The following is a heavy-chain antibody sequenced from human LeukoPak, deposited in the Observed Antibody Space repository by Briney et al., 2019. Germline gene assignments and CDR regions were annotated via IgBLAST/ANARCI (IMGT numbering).Heavy chain of an antibody. CDR3: ARDGEWERPHYFDY. Sequence: SETLSLTCTVSLDSTTSNFWSWVRQPPGKGLEWIGEIHRSGSPNYNPSLQSRVTISIDRSRNQIALELSSVTAADTAVYYCARDGEWERPHYFDYWGQGTLVTVSS. V-gene: IGHV4-4*02. CDR1: LDSTTSNF. CDR2: IHRSGSP. D-gene: IGHD1-26*01. J-gene: IGHJ4*02.